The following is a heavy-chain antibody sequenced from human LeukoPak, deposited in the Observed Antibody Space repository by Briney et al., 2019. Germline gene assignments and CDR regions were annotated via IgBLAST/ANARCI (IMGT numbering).Heavy chain of an antibody. CDR2: IYYSGST. V-gene: IGHV4-31*11. Sequence: SETLSLTCAVYGGSFSGYYWSWIRQHPGKGLEWIGYIYYSGSTYYNPSLKSRVTISVDTSKNQFSLKLSSVTAADTAVYYCARGANHVATYAYWGQGTLVTVSS. D-gene: IGHD5-12*01. CDR3: ARGANHVATYAY. CDR1: GGSFSGYY. J-gene: IGHJ4*02.